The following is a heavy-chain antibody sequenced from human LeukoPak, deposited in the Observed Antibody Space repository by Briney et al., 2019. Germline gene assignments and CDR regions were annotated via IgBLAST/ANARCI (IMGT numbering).Heavy chain of an antibody. CDR3: AAGSGATFDI. CDR2: IYHGGST. CDR1: GGSISSGGYY. J-gene: IGHJ3*02. Sequence: PSQTLSLTCTVSGGSISSGGYYWSWIRQPPGKGLEWIGYIYHGGSTYYNPSLKSRVTISVDRSKNQFSLKLSSVTAADTAVYYCAAGSGATFDIWGQGTMVTVSS. V-gene: IGHV4-30-2*01. D-gene: IGHD6-25*01.